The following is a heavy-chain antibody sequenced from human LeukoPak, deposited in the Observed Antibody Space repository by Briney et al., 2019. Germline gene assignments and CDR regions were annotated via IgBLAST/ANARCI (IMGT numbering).Heavy chain of an antibody. V-gene: IGHV3-64*01. CDR2: ISSNGGST. CDR3: ARGRRTTATPKALGY. Sequence: GGSLRLSCAASGFTFSSYAMHWVRQAPGKGLEYVSAISSNGGSTYYANSVKGRFTISRDNSKNTLYLQMGSLRAEDMAVYYCARGRRTTATPKALGYWGQGTLVTVSS. J-gene: IGHJ4*02. D-gene: IGHD4-17*01. CDR1: GFTFSSYA.